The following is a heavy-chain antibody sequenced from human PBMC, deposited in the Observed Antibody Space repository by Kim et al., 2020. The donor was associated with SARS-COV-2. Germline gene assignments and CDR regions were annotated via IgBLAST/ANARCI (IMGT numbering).Heavy chain of an antibody. CDR1: GYTFPSYY. CDR3: VRGVGRGVDCFSCDVYYY. V-gene: IGHV1-46*01. CDR2: INPSGGTA. J-gene: IGHJ6*01. D-gene: IGHD2-21*02. Sequence: ASVKVSCKASGYTFPSYYIHWVRLAPGQGPQWMGIINPSGGTARHAQKFQGRLTLRSDASTGMVFMELSRLTSEDTAMSYCVRGVGRGVDCFSCDVYYY.